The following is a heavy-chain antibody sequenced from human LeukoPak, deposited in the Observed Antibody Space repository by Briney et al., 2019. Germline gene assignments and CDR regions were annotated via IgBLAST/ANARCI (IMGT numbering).Heavy chain of an antibody. J-gene: IGHJ4*02. Sequence: SVKVSCKASGFAFTSSAVQWVRQARGQRLEWIGWIFVGSGNTNYAQKFQERVTITRDMSTSTAYMELSSLRSEDTAVYYCAADPYDYGDYVLGYWGQGTLVTVSS. CDR1: GFAFTSSA. CDR3: AADPYDYGDYVLGY. CDR2: IFVGSGNT. V-gene: IGHV1-58*01. D-gene: IGHD4-17*01.